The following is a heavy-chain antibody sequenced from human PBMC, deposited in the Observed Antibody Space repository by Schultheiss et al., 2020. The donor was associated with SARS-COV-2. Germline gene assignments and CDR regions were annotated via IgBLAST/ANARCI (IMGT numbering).Heavy chain of an antibody. D-gene: IGHD6-19*01. CDR2: IYHSGST. Sequence: SETLSLTCTVSGGSISSSSYYWGWIRQPPGKGLEWIGEIYHSGSTNYNPSLKSRVTISVDKSKNQFSLKLSSVTAADTAVYYCARAVAGPFDYWGQGTLVTVSS. J-gene: IGHJ4*02. V-gene: IGHV4-39*07. CDR1: GGSISSSSYY. CDR3: ARAVAGPFDY.